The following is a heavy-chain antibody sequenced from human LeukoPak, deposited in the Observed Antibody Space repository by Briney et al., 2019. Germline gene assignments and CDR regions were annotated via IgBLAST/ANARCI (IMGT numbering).Heavy chain of an antibody. V-gene: IGHV3-9*01. D-gene: IGHD6-19*01. CDR3: AKDIPRYSSGWFDY. J-gene: IGHJ5*01. CDR1: GFTFDDYA. CDR2: ISWNSGSI. Sequence: PGGSLRLSCAASGFTFDDYAMHWVRQAPGKGLEWVSGISWNSGSIGYADSVKGRFTISRDNAKNSLYLQMNSLRAEDTALYYCAKDIPRYSSGWFDYWGQGTLVTVSS.